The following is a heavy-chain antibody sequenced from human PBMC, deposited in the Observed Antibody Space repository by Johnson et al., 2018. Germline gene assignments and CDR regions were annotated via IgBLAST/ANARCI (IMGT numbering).Heavy chain of an antibody. V-gene: IGHV1-8*01. D-gene: IGHD1-26*01. CDR3: AGGLGGSYYYYMDV. CDR1: GYTFTSYD. CDR2: MNPNSGNT. Sequence: VQLVESGAEVKKPGASVKVSCKASGYTFTSYDINWVRQATGQGLEWMGWMNPNSGNTGYAQKFQGRVTMTRNTSISTAYMELGSLRSEDTAVYYCAGGLGGSYYYYMDVWGKGTTVTVSS. J-gene: IGHJ6*03.